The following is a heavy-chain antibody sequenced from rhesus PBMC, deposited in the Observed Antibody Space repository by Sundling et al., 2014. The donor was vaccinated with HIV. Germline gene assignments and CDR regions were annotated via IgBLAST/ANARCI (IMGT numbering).Heavy chain of an antibody. V-gene: IGHV4S10*01. J-gene: IGHJ4*01. CDR2: AYGSTMST. CDR1: GGSISDSYR. CDR3: AIGGTYYSDSGRLDY. D-gene: IGHD3-28*01. Sequence: QVQLQESGPGVVKPSETLSLTCGVSGGSISDSYRWTWIRQFPGKGLEWIGYAYGSTMSTNYHPSLKSRVIISKDTSKNQFSLRLSSVTAADTAVYYCAIGGTYYSDSGRLDYWGQGVLVTVSS.